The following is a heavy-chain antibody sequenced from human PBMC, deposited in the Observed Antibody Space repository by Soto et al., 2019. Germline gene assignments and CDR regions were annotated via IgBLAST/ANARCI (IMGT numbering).Heavy chain of an antibody. V-gene: IGHV6-1*01. CDR3: ARELLAAAGTRIHYYGMDV. D-gene: IGHD6-13*01. CDR2: TYYRSKWYN. Sequence: PSQTLSLTCAISGDSVSSNSAAWNWIRQSPSRGLEWLGRTYYRSKWYNDYAVSVKSRITINPDTSKNQFSLQLNSVTPEDTAVYYCARELLAAAGTRIHYYGMDVWGQGTTVTVSS. CDR1: GDSVSSNSAA. J-gene: IGHJ6*02.